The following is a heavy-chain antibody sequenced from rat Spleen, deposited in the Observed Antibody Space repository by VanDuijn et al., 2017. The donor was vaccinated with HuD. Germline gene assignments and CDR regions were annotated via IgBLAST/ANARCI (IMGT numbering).Heavy chain of an antibody. CDR2: IWSGGGT. CDR1: GFSLTDYS. Sequence: VQMKESGPGLVQPSQTLSLTCTVSGFSLTDYSIHWVRQPPGKGLEWMGVIWSGGGTDYNSAVKSRLSISRDTSKSQVFLKMNSLQPEDTGTYYCARANFDYWGQGVKVTVSS. J-gene: IGHJ2*01. CDR3: ARANFDY. V-gene: IGHV2S63*01.